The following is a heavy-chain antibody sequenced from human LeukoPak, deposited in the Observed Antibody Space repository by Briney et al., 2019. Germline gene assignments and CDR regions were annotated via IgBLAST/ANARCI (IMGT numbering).Heavy chain of an antibody. Sequence: ASVKVSCKASGYTFTDYYMHWVRQAPGQGLEWMGWINPNSGGTGYAQKFQGRVTMTRDTSIYTAYLELSGLRSDDTAIYYCARVPCVTTSCSPINWFDPWGQGTLVTVSS. CDR2: INPNSGGT. V-gene: IGHV1-2*02. CDR1: GYTFTDYY. J-gene: IGHJ5*02. D-gene: IGHD2-2*01. CDR3: ARVPCVTTSCSPINWFDP.